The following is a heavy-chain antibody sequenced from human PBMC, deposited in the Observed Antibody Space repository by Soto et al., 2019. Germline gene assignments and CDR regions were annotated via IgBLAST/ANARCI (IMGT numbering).Heavy chain of an antibody. D-gene: IGHD4-17*01. V-gene: IGHV1-46*01. Sequence: GASVKVSCKASGYTFTSYYMHWVRQAPGQGPEWMGIINPSGGSTSYAQKFQGRVTMTTDTSTSTAYMELRSLRSDDTAVYYCARTDYGDFWGYYGMDVWGQGTTVTVSS. CDR2: INPSGGST. J-gene: IGHJ6*02. CDR3: ARTDYGDFWGYYGMDV. CDR1: GYTFTSYY.